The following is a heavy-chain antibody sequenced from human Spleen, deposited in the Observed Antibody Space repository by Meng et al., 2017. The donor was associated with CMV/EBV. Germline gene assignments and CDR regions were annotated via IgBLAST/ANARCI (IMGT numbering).Heavy chain of an antibody. CDR3: AKSYCRGDCPAWFDP. CDR2: ISSSGSTI. D-gene: IGHD2-21*01. V-gene: IGHV3-11*04. J-gene: IGHJ5*02. Sequence: GGSLRLSCAASGFTFSDYYMSWIRQAPGKGLEWVSYISSSGSTIYYADSVKGRFTISRDNSKNTLYLQMNSLRAEDTAVYYCAKSYCRGDCPAWFDPWGQGTLVTVSS. CDR1: GFTFSDYY.